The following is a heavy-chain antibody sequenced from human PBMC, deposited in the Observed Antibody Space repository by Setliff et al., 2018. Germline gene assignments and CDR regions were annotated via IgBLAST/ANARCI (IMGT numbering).Heavy chain of an antibody. D-gene: IGHD1-26*01. CDR3: ARGLHSGTYWGTRPLGLDY. Sequence: SETLSLTCSVTGGSMTDFFWNWIRQPPGKGLEWIGYIHPWGGSSESTNYSPSLKSRITISLDKSKSQFSLKLTSVTVADTAVYYCARGLHSGTYWGTRPLGLDYWGQGSLVTVSS. CDR2: IHPWGGSSEST. V-gene: IGHV4-59*08. J-gene: IGHJ4*02. CDR1: GGSMTDFF.